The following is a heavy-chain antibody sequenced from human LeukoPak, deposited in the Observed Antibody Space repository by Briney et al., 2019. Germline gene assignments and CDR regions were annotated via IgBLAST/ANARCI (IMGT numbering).Heavy chain of an antibody. Sequence: ASVKVFCKASGYTFTGYYMHWVRQAPGQGLEWMGWINPNSGGTNYAQKFQGRVTMTRDTSISTAYMELSRLRSDDTAVYYCARGKYSSSSILWTLDYWGQGTLVTVSS. CDR3: ARGKYSSSSILWTLDY. J-gene: IGHJ4*02. V-gene: IGHV1-2*02. CDR1: GYTFTGYY. D-gene: IGHD6-6*01. CDR2: INPNSGGT.